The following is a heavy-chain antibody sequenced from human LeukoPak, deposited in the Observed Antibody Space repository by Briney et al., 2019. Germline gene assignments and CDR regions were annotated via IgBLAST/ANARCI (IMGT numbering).Heavy chain of an antibody. D-gene: IGHD6-19*01. Sequence: ASVKVSCKASGYTFTSYDINWVRQATGQGLEWMGWMNPNSGNTGYAQKFQGRVTMTRNTSISTAYMELSSLRSEDTAVYYCARGAIPTGYSSGWTGTYRAWGQGTLVTVSS. V-gene: IGHV1-8*01. CDR3: ARGAIPTGYSSGWTGTYRA. CDR1: GYTFTSYD. J-gene: IGHJ5*02. CDR2: MNPNSGNT.